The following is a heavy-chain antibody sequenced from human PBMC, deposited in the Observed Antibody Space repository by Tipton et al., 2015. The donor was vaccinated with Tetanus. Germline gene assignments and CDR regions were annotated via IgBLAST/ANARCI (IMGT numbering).Heavy chain of an antibody. V-gene: IGHV3-15*01. CDR1: GFTFSNAW. CDR2: IKSKTDGGTT. D-gene: IGHD2-21*01. J-gene: IGHJ4*02. CDR3: TAPGPGACGGAY. Sequence: SLRLSCAASGFTFSNAWMSWVRQAPGKGLEWVGRIKSKTDGGTTDYAASVKDGFTISRDDSRNTLYLQMSSLKNEDTAVYYCTAPGPGACGGAYWGQGSLVAFSS.